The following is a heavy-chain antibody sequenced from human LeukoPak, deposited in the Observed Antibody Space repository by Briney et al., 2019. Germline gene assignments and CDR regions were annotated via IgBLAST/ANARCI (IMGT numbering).Heavy chain of an antibody. CDR2: FSDDEGRT. J-gene: IGHJ6*02. CDR1: EFTFSSYW. Sequence: PGGSLRLSCEVSEFTFSSYWIHWVRQAPGKGLVWVSRFSDDEGRTVYADSVKGRFTISKDNAKNTLYLQMNSLRAEDTAVYYCARDYFYGLDVWGQGTTVTVSS. V-gene: IGHV3-74*01. CDR3: ARDYFYGLDV.